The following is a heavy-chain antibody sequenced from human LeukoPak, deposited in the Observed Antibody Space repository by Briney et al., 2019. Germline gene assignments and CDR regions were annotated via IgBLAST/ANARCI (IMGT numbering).Heavy chain of an antibody. J-gene: IGHJ4*02. D-gene: IGHD2-15*01. CDR2: ISCSSSYI. Sequence: GGSLRLSCAASGFTFSSYSMNWVRQAPGKGLEWVSSISCSSSYIYYADSVEGRFTISSAHDKNSLYLQMNSLRAEDTAVYYCAREYCSGGSCYFDYWGQGTLDTVSS. CDR1: GFTFSSYS. CDR3: AREYCSGGSCYFDY. V-gene: IGHV3-21*01.